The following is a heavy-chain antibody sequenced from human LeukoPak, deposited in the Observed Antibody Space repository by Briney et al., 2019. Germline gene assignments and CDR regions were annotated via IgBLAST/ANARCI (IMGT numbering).Heavy chain of an antibody. CDR2: INHSGST. J-gene: IGHJ3*02. CDR1: GGSISSYY. Sequence: SETLSLTCTVSGGSISSYYWSWIRQPPGKGLEWIGEINHSGSTDYNPSLKSRVTISVDTSKNQFSLKLSSVTAADTAVYYCARIASKITMVRGVSARGAFDIWGQGTMVTVSS. CDR3: ARIASKITMVRGVSARGAFDI. V-gene: IGHV4-34*01. D-gene: IGHD3-10*01.